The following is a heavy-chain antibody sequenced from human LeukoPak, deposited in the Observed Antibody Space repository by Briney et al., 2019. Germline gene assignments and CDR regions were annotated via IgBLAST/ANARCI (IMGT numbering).Heavy chain of an antibody. Sequence: PSETLSLTCAVYGGSFSGYYWSWLRQPPGKGLEWIGEINHSGSTNYNPSLKSRVTISVDTSKNQFSLKLSSVTAADTAVYYCAGRYYDFWSGYSIRSYYFDYWGQGTLVTVSS. V-gene: IGHV4-34*01. J-gene: IGHJ4*02. CDR1: GGSFSGYY. CDR3: AGRYYDFWSGYSIRSYYFDY. D-gene: IGHD3-3*01. CDR2: INHSGST.